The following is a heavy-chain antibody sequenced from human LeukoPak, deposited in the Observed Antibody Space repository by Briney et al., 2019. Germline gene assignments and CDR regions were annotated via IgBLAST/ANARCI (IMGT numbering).Heavy chain of an antibody. CDR1: GFTFSSYA. D-gene: IGHD2-2*02. Sequence: GRSLRLSCAASGFTFSSYAMHWVRQAPGKGLEWVAVISYDGSNKYYADSVKGRFTISRDNSKNTLYLQMNSLRAEDTAVYYCARDRSPRGYCSSTSCYTPTYWGQGTLVTVSS. V-gene: IGHV3-30-3*01. CDR3: ARDRSPRGYCSSTSCYTPTY. CDR2: ISYDGSNK. J-gene: IGHJ4*02.